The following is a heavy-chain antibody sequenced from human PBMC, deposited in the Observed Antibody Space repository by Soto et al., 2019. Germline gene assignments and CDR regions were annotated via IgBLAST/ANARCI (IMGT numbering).Heavy chain of an antibody. CDR2: IIPIFGTA. CDR3: ARDNRQTIDYYDSSGYLYYFDY. V-gene: IGHV1-69*13. CDR1: GGTFSSYA. J-gene: IGHJ4*02. Sequence: SVKVSCKASGGTFSSYAISWVRQAPGQGLEWMGGIIPIFGTANYAQKFQGRVTITADESTSTAYMELSSLRSEDTAVYYCARDNRQTIDYYDSSGYLYYFDYWGQGTLVTVSS. D-gene: IGHD3-22*01.